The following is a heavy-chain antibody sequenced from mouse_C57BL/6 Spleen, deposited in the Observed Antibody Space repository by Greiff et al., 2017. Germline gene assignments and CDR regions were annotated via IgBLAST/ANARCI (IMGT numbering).Heavy chain of an antibody. J-gene: IGHJ2*01. CDR3: ARGEFGYYYGSSYYFDY. CDR2: IYPSDSET. D-gene: IGHD1-1*01. V-gene: IGHV1-61*01. CDR1: GYTFTSYW. Sequence: QVQLQQSGAELVRPGSSVKLSCKASGYTFTSYWMAWVKQRPGQGLEWIGNIYPSDSETHYNQKFKDKATLTVDKSSSTAYMQLSSLTSEDSAVYYCARGEFGYYYGSSYYFDYGGQGTTLTVSS.